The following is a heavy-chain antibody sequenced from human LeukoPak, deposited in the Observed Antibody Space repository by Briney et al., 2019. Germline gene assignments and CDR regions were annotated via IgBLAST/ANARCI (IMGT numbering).Heavy chain of an antibody. J-gene: IGHJ4*02. CDR3: ARSSSGRAHYYFDY. V-gene: IGHV4-39*01. CDR2: IYYSGST. Sequence: SETLSLTCTVSGGSISSSSYYWGWIRQPPGKGLEWIGSIYYSGSTYYNPSLKSRVTISVDTSKNQFSLKLSSVTAADTAVYYCARSSSGRAHYYFDYWGQGTLVTVSS. CDR1: GGSISSSSYY. D-gene: IGHD3-10*01.